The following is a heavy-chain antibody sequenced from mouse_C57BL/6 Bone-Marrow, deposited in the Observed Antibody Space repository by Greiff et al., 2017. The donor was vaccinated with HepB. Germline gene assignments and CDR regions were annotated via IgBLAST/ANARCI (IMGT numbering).Heavy chain of an antibody. J-gene: IGHJ2*01. D-gene: IGHD1-1*01. Sequence: QVHVKQSGAELARPGASVKLSCKASGYTFTSYGISWVKQRTGQGLEWIGEIYPRSGNTYYNEKFKGKATLTADKSSSTAYMELRSLTSQDSAVYFCARKRAFTTVVATDYWGQGTTLTVSS. CDR2: IYPRSGNT. CDR3: ARKRAFTTVVATDY. V-gene: IGHV1-81*01. CDR1: GYTFTSYG.